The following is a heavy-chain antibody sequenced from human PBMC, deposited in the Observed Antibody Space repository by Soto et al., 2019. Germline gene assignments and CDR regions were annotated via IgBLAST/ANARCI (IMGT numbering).Heavy chain of an antibody. Sequence: SETLSLTCYVSGASIYNGGYFWSWIRQSPGKGLEWIGYIYNSGSTNNNPSLKSRVTISVDTSKNQFSLKLSSVTAADTAVYYCARSLYSGSYLHFDYWGQGTLVTVSS. CDR3: ARSLYSGSYLHFDY. CDR1: GASIYNGGYF. D-gene: IGHD1-26*01. J-gene: IGHJ4*02. CDR2: IYNSGST. V-gene: IGHV4-61*08.